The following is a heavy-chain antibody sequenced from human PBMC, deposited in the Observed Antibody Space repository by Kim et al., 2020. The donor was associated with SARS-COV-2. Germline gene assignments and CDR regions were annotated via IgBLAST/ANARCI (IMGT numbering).Heavy chain of an antibody. V-gene: IGHV3-30-3*01. CDR3: ARSSAVAVSFDY. Sequence: GGSLRLSCAASGFTFSSYAMHWVRQAPGKGLEWVAVISYDGSNKYYADSVKGRFTISRDNSKNTLYLQMNSLRAEDTAVYYCARSSAVAVSFDYWGQGTLVTVSS. D-gene: IGHD6-19*01. CDR1: GFTFSSYA. CDR2: ISYDGSNK. J-gene: IGHJ4*02.